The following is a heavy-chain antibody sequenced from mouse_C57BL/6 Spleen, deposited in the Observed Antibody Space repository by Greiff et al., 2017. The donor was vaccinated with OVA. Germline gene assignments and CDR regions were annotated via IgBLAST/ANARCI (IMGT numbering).Heavy chain of an antibody. V-gene: IGHV1-69*01. CDR2: IDPSDSYT. D-gene: IGHD1-1*01. CDR1: GYTFTSYW. J-gene: IGHJ1*03. CDR3: ARGVVAKWYFDV. Sequence: QVQLQQPGAELVMPGASVKLSCKASGYTFTSYWMHWVKQRPGQGLEWIGEIDPSDSYTNYNQKFKGKSTLTVDKSSSTAYMQLSSLTSEDSAVYYCARGVVAKWYFDVWGTGTTFTVTS.